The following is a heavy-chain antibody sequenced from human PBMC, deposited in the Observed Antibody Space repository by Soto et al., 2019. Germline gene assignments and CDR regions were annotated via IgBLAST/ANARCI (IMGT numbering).Heavy chain of an antibody. CDR1: GYTLTELS. CDR2: FDPEDGET. D-gene: IGHD6-13*01. J-gene: IGHJ6*02. Sequence: ASVKVSCKVSGYTLTELSMHWVRQAPGKGLEWMGGFDPEDGETIYARKFQGRVTMTEDTSTDTAYMELSSLRSEDTAVYYCATDLRAGTEGYYYYYYGMDVWGQGTTVTVSS. V-gene: IGHV1-24*01. CDR3: ATDLRAGTEGYYYYYYGMDV.